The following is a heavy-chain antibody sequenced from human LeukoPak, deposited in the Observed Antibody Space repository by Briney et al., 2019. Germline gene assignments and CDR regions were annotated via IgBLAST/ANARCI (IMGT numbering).Heavy chain of an antibody. V-gene: IGHV4-59*11. CDR3: AKTLRDLFSSYYYHYMDV. Sequence: SETLSLTCTVSGGSISTHYWSWIRQPPGKGPEWIGYIYYSGSTNYNPSLKSRVTISVDTSKNQFSLKLSSVTAADTAVYYCAKTLRDLFSSYYYHYMDVWGKGTTVTVSS. CDR1: GGSISTHY. CDR2: IYYSGST. J-gene: IGHJ6*03. D-gene: IGHD3-10*01.